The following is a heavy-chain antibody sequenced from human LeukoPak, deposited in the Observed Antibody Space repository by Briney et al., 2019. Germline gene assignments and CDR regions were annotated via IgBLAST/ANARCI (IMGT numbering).Heavy chain of an antibody. CDR3: ARHRSGYYTDY. V-gene: IGHV4-59*08. CDR1: GGSISSYY. J-gene: IGHJ4*02. D-gene: IGHD3-3*01. Sequence: SETLSLTCTVSGGSISSYYWSWIRQPPGKGLEWIGYIYYSGSTNYNPSLKSRVTISVDTSKNQFSLKLSSVTAVDTAVYYCARHRSGYYTDYWGQGTLVTVSS. CDR2: IYYSGST.